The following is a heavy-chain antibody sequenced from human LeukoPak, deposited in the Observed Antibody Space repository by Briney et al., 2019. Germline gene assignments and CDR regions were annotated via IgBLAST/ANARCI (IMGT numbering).Heavy chain of an antibody. Sequence: PGGSLRLSCAASGFTFDTYNFNWVRQAPGKGLEWVASIRSYSSYIHYADSVKGRFTISRDNAKNSLYLQMNSLRAEDTAVYYCAKAAQVAGRPNLGGHFDYWGQGTLVTVSS. D-gene: IGHD6-6*01. J-gene: IGHJ4*02. V-gene: IGHV3-21*01. CDR2: IRSYSSYI. CDR3: AKAAQVAGRPNLGGHFDY. CDR1: GFTFDTYN.